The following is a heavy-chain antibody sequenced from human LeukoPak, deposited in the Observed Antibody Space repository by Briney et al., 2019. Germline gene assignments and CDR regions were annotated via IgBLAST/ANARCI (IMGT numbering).Heavy chain of an antibody. CDR1: GGSISSNNW. CDR2: IYHSGSP. Sequence: PSETLSLTCAVSGGSISSNNWWGWVRQPPGKGLEWIGEIYHSGSPNYNPSLKSRVTISVDKSRNHFSLNLSSVTAADTAVYYCARVNINNWPSCDYWGQGTLVTVSS. CDR3: ARVNINNWPSCDY. V-gene: IGHV4-4*02. J-gene: IGHJ4*02. D-gene: IGHD1-1*01.